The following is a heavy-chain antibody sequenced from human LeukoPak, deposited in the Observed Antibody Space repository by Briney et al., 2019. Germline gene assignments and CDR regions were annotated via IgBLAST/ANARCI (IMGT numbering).Heavy chain of an antibody. CDR1: GXTFSSYA. V-gene: IGHV3-23*01. D-gene: IGHD2-15*01. Sequence: GGSLRLSCAASGXTFSSYAVSWVRQAPGKGLEWVSAISGSGGSTYYADSVKGRFTISRDNSKNTLYLQMNSLRAEDTAVYYCAKDPGTVVVVAATPIDYGMDVWGQGTTVTVSS. J-gene: IGHJ6*02. CDR2: ISGSGGST. CDR3: AKDPGTVVVVAATPIDYGMDV.